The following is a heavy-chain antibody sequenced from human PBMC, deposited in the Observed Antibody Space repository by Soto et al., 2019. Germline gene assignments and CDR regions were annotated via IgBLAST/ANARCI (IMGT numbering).Heavy chain of an antibody. CDR3: ARVFEHCMVSYFYGMDV. J-gene: IGHJ6*02. CDR1: GFTFSSYS. Sequence: EVQLVESGGGLVQPGGSLRLSCAASGFTFSSYSMNWVRQAPGKGLEWVSSIISSSSTIYYADSVKGRFTISRDNAKKLLYPQMIGLRAEDTAVYYCARVFEHCMVSYFYGMDVWGQGTTVTVSS. D-gene: IGHD2-8*01. CDR2: IISSSSTI. V-gene: IGHV3-48*01.